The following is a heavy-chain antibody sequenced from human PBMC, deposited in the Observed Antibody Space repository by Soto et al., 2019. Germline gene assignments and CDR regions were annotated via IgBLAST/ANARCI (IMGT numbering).Heavy chain of an antibody. V-gene: IGHV1-69*06. J-gene: IGHJ3*02. Sequence: QVQLAQSGAEVKKPGSSVKISCKASGGTLSDHGVSWLRQAPGQGLEWVGGTIPVFNTANYAPKFQGRVTIAADKSTNIAYMELGSLRSDDTAFYYCARGVYGSGNYYTGPSAFDIWGQGTLVIVSS. CDR3: ARGVYGSGNYYTGPSAFDI. D-gene: IGHD3-10*01. CDR2: TIPVFNTA. CDR1: GGTLSDHG.